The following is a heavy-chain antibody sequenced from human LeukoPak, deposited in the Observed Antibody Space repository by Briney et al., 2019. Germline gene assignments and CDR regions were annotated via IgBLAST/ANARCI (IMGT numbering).Heavy chain of an antibody. CDR1: GFTFSGSA. J-gene: IGHJ3*02. V-gene: IGHV3-73*01. D-gene: IGHD3-22*01. CDR2: IRSKANSYAT. CDR3: AKDSSGYFVFPESGPIHDAFDI. Sequence: GGSLRLSCAASGFTFSGSAMHWVRQASGKGLEWVGRIRSKANSYATAYAASVKGRFTISRDDSKNTAYLQMNSLRAEDTAVYYCAKDSSGYFVFPESGPIHDAFDIWGQGTMVTVSS.